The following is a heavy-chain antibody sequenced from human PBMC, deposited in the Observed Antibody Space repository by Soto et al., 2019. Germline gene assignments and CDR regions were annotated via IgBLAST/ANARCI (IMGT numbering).Heavy chain of an antibody. Sequence: GESLKISCKGSGYSFTSYWIGWVRQMPGKGLEWMGIIYPGDSDTRYSPSFQGQVTISADKSISTAYLQWSSLKASDTAMYYCASRSRTIWNAGAFDIWGQGTMVTVSS. CDR2: IYPGDSDT. CDR1: GYSFTSYW. D-gene: IGHD1-1*01. CDR3: ASRSRTIWNAGAFDI. J-gene: IGHJ3*02. V-gene: IGHV5-51*01.